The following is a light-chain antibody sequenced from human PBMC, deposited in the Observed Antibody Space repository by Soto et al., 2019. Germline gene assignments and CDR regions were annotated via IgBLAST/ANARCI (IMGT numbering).Light chain of an antibody. CDR1: QSVSSH. J-gene: IGKJ1*01. CDR3: QQYNNWPT. V-gene: IGKV3-15*01. Sequence: EIMMTHSPATLSVSPGERASLSCSAIQSVSSHVALYQQKPGQAPRLLIYGASTRATGIPAMFSGSGSGTGFTLTITHLQSEDFAVYYCQQYNNWPTLGQGTKVDIK. CDR2: GAS.